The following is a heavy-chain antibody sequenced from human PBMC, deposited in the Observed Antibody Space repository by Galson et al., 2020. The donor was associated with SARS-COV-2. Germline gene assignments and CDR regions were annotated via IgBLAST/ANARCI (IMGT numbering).Heavy chain of an antibody. CDR2: IYYTGSST. V-gene: IGHV4-59*01. CDR3: ARGDYSSSHFPYYYMDV. J-gene: IGHJ6*03. Sequence: SETLSLTCTVSGGSIASYYGSWVRQPPGKGLAWIGYIYYTGSSTKYNPSLSSRVTMSMAASTNQFSLKLSSVTAADTAVYYCARGDYSSSHFPYYYMDVWGKGTTVTVSS. D-gene: IGHD6-13*01. CDR1: GGSIASYY.